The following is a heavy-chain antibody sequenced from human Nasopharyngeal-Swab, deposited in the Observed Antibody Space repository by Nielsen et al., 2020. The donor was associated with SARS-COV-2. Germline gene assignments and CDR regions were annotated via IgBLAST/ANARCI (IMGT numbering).Heavy chain of an antibody. V-gene: IGHV3-21*01. CDR2: ISGSSAYI. CDR1: GFTFSSYE. J-gene: IGHJ1*01. D-gene: IGHD2-21*02. CDR3: ARTAAFCGGDCYSEYFQH. Sequence: GGSLRLSCAASGFTFSSYEMNWVRQAPGKGLEWVSSISGSSAYIWYADSVKGRFTVSRDNAKNSLYLQMNNLRADDTAIYYCARTAAFCGGDCYSEYFQHWGQGTTVTVSS.